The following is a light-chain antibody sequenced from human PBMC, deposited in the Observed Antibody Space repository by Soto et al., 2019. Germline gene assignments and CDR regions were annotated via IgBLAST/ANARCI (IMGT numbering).Light chain of an antibody. CDR1: QSLLHSNGYTY. V-gene: IGKV2-28*01. Sequence: DFVMSQSPLSLPVTPGEPASISCRSSQSLLHSNGYTYFHWFLQKPGQSPQLLIYLGYNRAPGVPDRFSGTGSGTDFTLNIRRVQAEDVGVYYCMQTLESRTFGQGTKVDIK. CDR3: MQTLESRT. J-gene: IGKJ1*01. CDR2: LGY.